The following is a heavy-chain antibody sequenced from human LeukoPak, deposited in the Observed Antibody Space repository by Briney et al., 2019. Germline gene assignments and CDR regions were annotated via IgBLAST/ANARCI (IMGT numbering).Heavy chain of an antibody. CDR1: GFTFSSYA. CDR3: ARDWGSGPRTVDY. Sequence: GGSLRLSCAASGFTFSSYAMSWVRQAPGKGLEWVSAISGSSGSTYYADSVKGRFTISRDNSKNTLYLHMNSLRAEDTAVYYCARDWGSGPRTVDYWGQGTLVTVSS. CDR2: ISGSSGST. D-gene: IGHD3-16*01. V-gene: IGHV3-23*01. J-gene: IGHJ4*02.